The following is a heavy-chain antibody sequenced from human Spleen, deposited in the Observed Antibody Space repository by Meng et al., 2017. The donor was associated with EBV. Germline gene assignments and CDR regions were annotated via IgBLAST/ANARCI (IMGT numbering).Heavy chain of an antibody. V-gene: IGHV2-5*02. CDR3: AHRLVRRYFDY. D-gene: IGHD6-13*01. CDR2: IYWDDDE. CDR1: GFSLTTSGVG. J-gene: IGHJ4*02. Sequence: QITLNESGSPVVQPTQTLTLTCTFSGFSLTTSGVGVGWTRQPPGKALEWLAIIYWDDDERYSPSLKSRLTITKDISKNQVILTMTNMDPVDTATYYCAHRLVRRYFDYWGQGTLVTVSS.